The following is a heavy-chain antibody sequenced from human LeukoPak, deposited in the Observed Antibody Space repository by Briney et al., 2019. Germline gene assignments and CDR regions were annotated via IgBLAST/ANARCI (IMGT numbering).Heavy chain of an antibody. CDR1: GFLFSNAR. J-gene: IGHJ4*02. V-gene: IGHV3-15*01. CDR2: IKSKTDGGTT. D-gene: IGHD6-19*01. CDR3: TTAGIPVAGPYFDY. Sequence: KPGGSLRLSCAASGFLFSNARMNWVRQAPGKGREWGGRIKSKTDGGTTDYAAPVKSRFTISRDDSQNTLYLQMNSLKTEDTAVYYCTTAGIPVAGPYFDYWGQGTLVTVSS.